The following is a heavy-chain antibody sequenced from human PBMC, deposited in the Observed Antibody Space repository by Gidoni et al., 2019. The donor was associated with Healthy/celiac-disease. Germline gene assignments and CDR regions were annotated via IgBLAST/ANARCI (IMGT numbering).Heavy chain of an antibody. V-gene: IGHV4-38-2*02. CDR3: ARVHSSGRYNWFDP. CDR1: GYSSSSGYY. CDR2: IYHSGST. D-gene: IGHD6-19*01. Sequence: QVQLQESGPGLVQPSETLSLACTGSGYSSSSGYYWGWIRQPPGKGLEWIGSIYHSGSTYSNPSLTSRVTISVDTSKNPFSLKLSSVTAADTAVYYCARVHSSGRYNWFDPWGQGTLVTVSS. J-gene: IGHJ5*02.